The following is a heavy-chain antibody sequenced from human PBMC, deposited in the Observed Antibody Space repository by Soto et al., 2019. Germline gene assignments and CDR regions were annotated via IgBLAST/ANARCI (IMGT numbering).Heavy chain of an antibody. V-gene: IGHV4-30-4*01. CDR1: CGSISSGDHY. D-gene: IGHD5-18*01. J-gene: IGHJ6*02. CDR2: IYYSGTT. Sequence: SETLSLTCTVSCGSISSGDHYWSWIRQPPGKGLEWIGYIYYSGTTYYNPSLKSRVTISVDMSENQFSLKVNSVTAADTAVYYCARALIQLWPHYYYGMDVWGQGTTVTVSS. CDR3: ARALIQLWPHYYYGMDV.